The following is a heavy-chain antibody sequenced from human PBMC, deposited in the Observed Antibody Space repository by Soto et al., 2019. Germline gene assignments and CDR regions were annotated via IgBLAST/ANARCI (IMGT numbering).Heavy chain of an antibody. CDR1: GYTLSELA. CDR2: FDPEDGET. CDR3: ATSGALRDAFDI. D-gene: IGHD2-8*01. J-gene: IGHJ3*02. Sequence: GASAKVSSKVSGYTLSELAMHWARQAPGKGLEWMGGFDPEDGETIYAQKFQGRVTMTEDTSTDTAYMELSSLRSEDTAVYYCATSGALRDAFDIWCQGTMVNVSS. V-gene: IGHV1-24*01.